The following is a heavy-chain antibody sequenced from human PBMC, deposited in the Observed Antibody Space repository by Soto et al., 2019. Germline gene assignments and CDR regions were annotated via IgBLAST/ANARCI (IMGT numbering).Heavy chain of an antibody. CDR3: AAGGTRWLHSPFDY. CDR2: FDPEDGET. Sequence: QVQLLQSGAEVKKPGASVKVSCKVSGHTLTELSMHWVRQAPGRGLEWMGGFDPEDGETIFAQKFQGRVTMTEDTSTDSTSMALTSLRSEDTAVYYCAAGGTRWLHSPFDYWGQGTRVTISS. D-gene: IGHD1-1*01. V-gene: IGHV1-24*01. CDR1: GHTLTELS. J-gene: IGHJ4*02.